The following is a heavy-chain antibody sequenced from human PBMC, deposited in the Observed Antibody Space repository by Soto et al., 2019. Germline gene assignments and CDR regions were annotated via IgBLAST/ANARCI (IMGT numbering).Heavy chain of an antibody. D-gene: IGHD3-10*01. CDR1: GGTFSSYA. J-gene: IGHJ6*02. Sequence: QVQLVQSGAEVKKPGSSVKVSCKASGGTFSSYAISWVRQAPGQGLEWMGGIIPIFGTANYAQKFQGRVTITADESTSTAYMELSSLRSEDTAVYYCAREATHRITMVRGDPYCMDVWGQGTTVTVSS. CDR3: AREATHRITMVRGDPYCMDV. CDR2: IIPIFGTA. V-gene: IGHV1-69*01.